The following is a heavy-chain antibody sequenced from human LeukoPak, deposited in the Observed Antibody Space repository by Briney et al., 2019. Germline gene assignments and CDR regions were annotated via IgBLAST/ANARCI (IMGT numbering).Heavy chain of an antibody. Sequence: GGSLRLSCAASGFTFSNYAMSWVRQAPGKGLEWVSGISGSDGTTYYADSVKGRFTISRDNSKNTLYLQMNSLRAEDTAVYYCAKEKDPLYSGYAGGFDYWGQGTLVTVSS. CDR3: AKEKDPLYSGYAGGFDY. CDR2: ISGSDGTT. D-gene: IGHD5-12*01. V-gene: IGHV3-23*01. CDR1: GFTFSNYA. J-gene: IGHJ4*02.